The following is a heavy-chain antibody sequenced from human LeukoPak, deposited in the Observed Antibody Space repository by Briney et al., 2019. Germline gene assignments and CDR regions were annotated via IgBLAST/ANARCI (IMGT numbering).Heavy chain of an antibody. CDR1: GGSLSSYY. D-gene: IGHD4-17*01. CDR3: ARDGLGTTVTPYPYYYYYYMDV. CDR2: IYTSGST. J-gene: IGHJ6*03. Sequence: SETLSLTCTVSGGSLSSYYWSWIRQPAGKGLEWIGRIYTSGSTNYNPSLKSRVTMSVDTSKSQFSLKLSSVTAADTAVYYCARDGLGTTVTPYPYYYYYYMDVWGKGTTVTVSS. V-gene: IGHV4-4*07.